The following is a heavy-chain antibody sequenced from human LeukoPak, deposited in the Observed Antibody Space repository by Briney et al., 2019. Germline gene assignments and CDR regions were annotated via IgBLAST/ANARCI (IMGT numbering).Heavy chain of an antibody. J-gene: IGHJ4*02. D-gene: IGHD1-26*01. CDR1: GGSFSGYY. Sequence: PSETLSLTCAVYGGSFSGYYWSWIRQPPGKGLEWIGEINHSGSTNYNPSLKSRVTISVDTSKNQFSLKLSSVTAADTAVYYCARLRRGGSYLHRGVYFDYWGQGTLVTVSS. V-gene: IGHV4-34*01. CDR3: ARLRRGGSYLHRGVYFDY. CDR2: INHSGST.